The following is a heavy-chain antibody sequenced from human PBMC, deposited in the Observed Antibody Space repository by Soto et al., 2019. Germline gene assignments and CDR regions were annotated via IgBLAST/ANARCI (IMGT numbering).Heavy chain of an antibody. CDR3: VRDDDYDDNGFDS. V-gene: IGHV3-33*01. CDR2: IVNDGSDQ. CDR1: GFTFSRYG. D-gene: IGHD4-17*01. J-gene: IGHJ5*01. Sequence: QVQLVESGGGVVQPGRSLRLSCTASGFTFSRYGMHWVRQAPGKGLEWVAVIVNDGSDQDYADSVKGRFTISRDNSKNSLYLQMNGLRAEDTAVYYCVRDDDYDDNGFDSWGQGTLVTVSS.